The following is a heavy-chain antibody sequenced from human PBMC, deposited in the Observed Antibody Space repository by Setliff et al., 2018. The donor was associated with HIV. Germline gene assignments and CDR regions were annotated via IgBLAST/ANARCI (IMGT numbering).Heavy chain of an antibody. CDR3: AREGSTSWYEGGNWFDP. CDR2: ISWDGSST. CDR1: GFTFDNYT. J-gene: IGHJ5*02. V-gene: IGHV3-43*01. Sequence: GGSLRLSCGASGFTFDNYTMHWVRQVPGKGLEWLSLISWDGSSTYYADSVKGRFTISRDNAKNSLYLQMNSLRAEDTAVYYCAREGSTSWYEGGNWFDPWGQGTLVTVSS. D-gene: IGHD6-13*01.